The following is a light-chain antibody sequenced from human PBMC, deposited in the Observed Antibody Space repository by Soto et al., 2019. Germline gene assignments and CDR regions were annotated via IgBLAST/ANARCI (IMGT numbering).Light chain of an antibody. J-gene: IGKJ2*01. CDR1: QSLVHSDENTY. CDR2: KVS. CDR3: MQATHYKPYT. Sequence: DVVMTQTPLSSAVTLGQPASISCRSSQSLVHSDENTYLNWLHQRPGQPPRLLIYKVSNRFSGVPDRFSGSGAGTDFTLTISRVEAEDVGIYYCMQATHYKPYTFGQGTKLEIK. V-gene: IGKV2-24*01.